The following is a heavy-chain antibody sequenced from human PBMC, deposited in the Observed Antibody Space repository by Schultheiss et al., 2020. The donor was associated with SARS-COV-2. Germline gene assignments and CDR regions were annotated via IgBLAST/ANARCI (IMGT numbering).Heavy chain of an antibody. D-gene: IGHD3-10*01. V-gene: IGHV3-48*01. CDR3: ARGSGSGRAPLYYYYYGMDV. CDR2: ISSSGSTI. Sequence: GGSLRLSCAASGFTFSSYWMSWVRQAPGKGLEWVSYISSSGSTIYYADSVKGRFTISRDNSKNSLYLQMNSLRAGDTAVYYCARGSGSGRAPLYYYYYGMDVWGQGTTVTVSS. CDR1: GFTFSSYW. J-gene: IGHJ6*02.